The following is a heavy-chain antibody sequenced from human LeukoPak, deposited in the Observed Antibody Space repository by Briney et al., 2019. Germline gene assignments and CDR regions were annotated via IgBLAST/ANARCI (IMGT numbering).Heavy chain of an antibody. V-gene: IGHV3-23*01. J-gene: IGHJ2*01. Sequence: PGGSLRLSCVASGFTFSTYGMTWVRQAPGKGLEWVSGFGGTGSAPYRGDVKGRFSISKDNSKNPFYLQRNSLRAEDTAIYYGARWDGYGDLWGRGTLVTVSS. D-gene: IGHD5-24*01. CDR3: ARWDGYGDL. CDR2: FGGTGSAP. CDR1: GFTFSTYG.